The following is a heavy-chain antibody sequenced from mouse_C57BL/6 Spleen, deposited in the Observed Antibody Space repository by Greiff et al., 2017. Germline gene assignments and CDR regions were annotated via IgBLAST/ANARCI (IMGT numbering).Heavy chain of an antibody. CDR2: IDPEDGET. CDR1: GFNIKDYY. J-gene: IGHJ1*03. CDR3: ASNRLYYDGSSYWDFDV. Sequence: EVQLQESGAELVKPGASVKLSCTASGFNIKDYYMHWVKQRTEQGLEWIGRIDPEDGETKYATKFQGKATITADTSTNTASLQLSSLTSEDAAVYSCASNRLYYDGSSYWDFDVRGTGTTVTVSS. V-gene: IGHV14-2*01. D-gene: IGHD1-1*01.